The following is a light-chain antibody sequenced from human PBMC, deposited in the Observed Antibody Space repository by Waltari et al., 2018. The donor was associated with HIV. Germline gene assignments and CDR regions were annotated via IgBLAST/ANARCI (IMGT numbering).Light chain of an antibody. Sequence: EIVMTQSPATLSVSPGERATLSCRASQSVRSNLAWYQHKPGQAPRLLIYDASNSATGVPARFSGSRSGTEFTLTISSLQSEDFAVYFCQESDNFPLLTFGPGTKVDI. CDR1: QSVRSN. CDR2: DAS. J-gene: IGKJ3*01. V-gene: IGKV3-15*01. CDR3: QESDNFPLLT.